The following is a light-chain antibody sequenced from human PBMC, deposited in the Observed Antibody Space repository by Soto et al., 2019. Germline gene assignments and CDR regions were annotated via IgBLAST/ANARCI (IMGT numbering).Light chain of an antibody. CDR2: DAF. J-gene: IGKJ4*01. CDR1: HDFSKY. CDR3: QQYDNRLGTLT. V-gene: IGKV1-33*01. Sequence: DIQMTQSPSSLSASVGDRVTITCQASHDFSKYLNWYQQKSGRAPKLLIYDAFNLEPGVPSRFSGSGSGTVFAFTISSLQPEDSATYDCQQYDNRLGTLTFGGGTTVEIK.